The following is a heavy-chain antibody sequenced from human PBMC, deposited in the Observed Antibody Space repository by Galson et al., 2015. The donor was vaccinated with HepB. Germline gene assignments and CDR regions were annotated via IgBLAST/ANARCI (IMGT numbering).Heavy chain of an antibody. D-gene: IGHD2-2*01. J-gene: IGHJ4*02. CDR3: ARALGYCSSTSCPLFDY. CDR2: ISAYNGNT. CDR1: GYTFTSYG. V-gene: IGHV1-18*01. Sequence: SVKVSCKASGYTFTSYGISWVRQAPGQGLEWMGWISAYNGNTNYAQKLQGRVTMTTDTSTSTAYMELRSLRSDDTAVYYCARALGYCSSTSCPLFDYWGQGTLVTVSS.